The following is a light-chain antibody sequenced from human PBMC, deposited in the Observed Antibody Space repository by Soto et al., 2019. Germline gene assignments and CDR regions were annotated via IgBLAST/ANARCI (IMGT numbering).Light chain of an antibody. CDR3: QQYNSYSPWT. Sequence: MQMTQSPSSRSASVGDRVTITCRASQGIRNDLGWYQQKPGKAPKLLIYDASSLESGVPSRFSGSGSGTEFTLTISSLQPDDFATYYCQQYNSYSPWTFGQGTKVDIK. CDR1: QGIRND. CDR2: DAS. V-gene: IGKV1-17*01. J-gene: IGKJ1*01.